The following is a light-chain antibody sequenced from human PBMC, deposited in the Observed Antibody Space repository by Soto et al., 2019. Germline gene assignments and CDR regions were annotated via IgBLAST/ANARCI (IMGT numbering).Light chain of an antibody. V-gene: IGKV3-15*01. CDR3: QQYNNWWT. CDR1: QSVSSS. Sequence: EIMMTQSTATLSVSPGERATLSCRASQSVSSSLAWYQQKPGQAPRLLIYGASTRATGIPARFSGSGSGTEFTLTINSLQSEDFAVYYCQQYNNWWTFGQGAK. CDR2: GAS. J-gene: IGKJ1*01.